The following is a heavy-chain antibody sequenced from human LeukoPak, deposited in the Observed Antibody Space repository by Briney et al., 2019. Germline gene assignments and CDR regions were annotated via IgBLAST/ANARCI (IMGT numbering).Heavy chain of an antibody. CDR2: ISYDGSNK. V-gene: IGHV3-30-3*01. D-gene: IGHD6-6*01. CDR1: GFTFSSYA. J-gene: IGHJ6*02. Sequence: PGGSLRLSCAASGFTFSSYAMHWVRQAPGKGLEWVAVISYDGSNKYYADSVKGRFTISRDNSKNTLYLQMNSLRAEDTAVYYCARERDSSSVAGPFLFYSGMDVWGQGTTVTVSS. CDR3: ARERDSSSVAGPFLFYSGMDV.